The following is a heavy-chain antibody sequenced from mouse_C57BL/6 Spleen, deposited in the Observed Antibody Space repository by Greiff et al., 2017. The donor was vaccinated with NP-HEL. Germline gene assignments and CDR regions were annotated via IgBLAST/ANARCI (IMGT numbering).Heavy chain of an antibody. J-gene: IGHJ4*01. V-gene: IGHV1-82*01. CDR2: IYPGDGDT. CDR1: GYAFSSSW. CDR3: ARSLGYGSSLYYAMDY. Sequence: VQLQQSGPELVKPGASVKISCKASGYAFSSSWMNWVKQRPGKGLEWIGRIYPGDGDTNYNGKFKGKATLTADKSSSTAYMQLSSLTSEDSAVYFCARSLGYGSSLYYAMDYWGQGTSVTVSS. D-gene: IGHD1-1*01.